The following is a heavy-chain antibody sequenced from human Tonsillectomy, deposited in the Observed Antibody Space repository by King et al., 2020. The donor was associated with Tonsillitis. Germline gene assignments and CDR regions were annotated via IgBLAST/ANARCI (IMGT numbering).Heavy chain of an antibody. Sequence: VQLVESGGGVVQPGRSLRLSCAASGFTFSSYAMHWVRQAPGKGLEWVAVISYDVSNKYYADSVKGRFTISRDNSKNTLYLQMNSLRAEDTAVYYCARERPGRAFDIWGQGTMVTVSS. V-gene: IGHV3-30-3*01. D-gene: IGHD1-26*01. CDR1: GFTFSSYA. CDR3: ARERPGRAFDI. J-gene: IGHJ3*02. CDR2: ISYDVSNK.